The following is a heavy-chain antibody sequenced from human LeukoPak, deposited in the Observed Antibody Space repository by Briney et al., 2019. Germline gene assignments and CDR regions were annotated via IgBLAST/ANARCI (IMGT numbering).Heavy chain of an antibody. V-gene: IGHV4-39*07. J-gene: IGHJ4*02. D-gene: IGHD2-15*01. CDR2: IYFSGST. Sequence: SGTLSLTCTVSGGSISYSNSYWGWSPQPPGKGLECIGNIYFSGSTYYKQSLKSRVTISVDTSKNQFSLKLSSVTAADTAVYYCARGSSRIGDYWGQGTLVTVSS. CDR1: GGSISYSNSY. CDR3: ARGSSRIGDY.